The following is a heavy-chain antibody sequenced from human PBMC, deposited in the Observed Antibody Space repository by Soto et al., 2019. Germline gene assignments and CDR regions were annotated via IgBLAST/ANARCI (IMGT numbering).Heavy chain of an antibody. Sequence: EVQLVESGGGLVQPGGSMRLSCSASGFTFNTYSMNWVRQAPGKGPEWVSYMSSSSNSIYYADSERGRVTITRDNAYNLLYLQMDILTAEDTAVYYCARYCGGTNCYEVFYYWGQGTLVTVSS. CDR2: MSSSSNSI. CDR3: ARYCGGTNCYEVFYY. CDR1: GFTFNTYS. V-gene: IGHV3-48*01. J-gene: IGHJ4*02. D-gene: IGHD2-2*01.